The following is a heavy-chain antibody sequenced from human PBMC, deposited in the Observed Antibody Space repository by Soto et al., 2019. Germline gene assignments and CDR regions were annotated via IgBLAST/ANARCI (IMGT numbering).Heavy chain of an antibody. CDR3: SRSYYDYIWGGYPTIH. D-gene: IGHD3-16*01. Sequence: EVQLVESGGGLVQPGGSLRLSCAASGFTFDNYWMTWVRQAPGKGLEWVANIKQDGSEKYYVDSVKGRFTISRDNAKNSLYLQMNSLRAEDTAVYYCSRSYYDYIWGGYPTIHWGQGTLVTVSS. CDR1: GFTFDNYW. CDR2: IKQDGSEK. V-gene: IGHV3-7*01. J-gene: IGHJ4*02.